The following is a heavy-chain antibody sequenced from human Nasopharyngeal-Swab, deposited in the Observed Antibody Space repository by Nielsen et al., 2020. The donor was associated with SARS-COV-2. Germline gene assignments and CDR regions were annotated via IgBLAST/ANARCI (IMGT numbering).Heavy chain of an antibody. CDR3: AKIGGDSTELRAFDI. V-gene: IGHV3-30*18. D-gene: IGHD3-16*01. J-gene: IGHJ3*02. CDR1: GFTFSSYV. CDR2: ISYDGSNK. Sequence: GESLKISCAASGFTFSSYVMHWVRQAPGKGLEWVAVISYDGSNKYYADSVKGRFTISRDNSKNTLYLQMNSLRAEDTAVYYCAKIGGDSTELRAFDIWGQGTMVTVSS.